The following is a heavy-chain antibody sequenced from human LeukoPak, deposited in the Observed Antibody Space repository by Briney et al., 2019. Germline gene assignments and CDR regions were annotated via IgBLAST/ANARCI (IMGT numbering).Heavy chain of an antibody. CDR3: AKWSYSNLPYFDY. J-gene: IGHJ4*02. Sequence: GGSRRLSCAASGFTFSSYSMNWVRQAPGKGLEWVSSISSSSSYIYYADSVKGRFTISRDNAKNSLYLQMNSLRAEDTAVYYCAKWSYSNLPYFDYWGQGTLVTVSS. V-gene: IGHV3-21*01. D-gene: IGHD4-11*01. CDR1: GFTFSSYS. CDR2: ISSSSSYI.